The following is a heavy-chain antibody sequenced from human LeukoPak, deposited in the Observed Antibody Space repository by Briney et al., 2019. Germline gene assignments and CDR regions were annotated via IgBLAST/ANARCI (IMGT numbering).Heavy chain of an antibody. D-gene: IGHD2-2*01. V-gene: IGHV1-8*01. CDR1: GYTFTSYY. CDR2: MNPNSGNT. J-gene: IGHJ3*02. CDR3: ARGEGYRSSTSCNDAFDI. Sequence: GASVKVSCKASGYTFTSYYMHWVRQAPGQGLEWMGWMNPNSGNTGYAQKFQGRVTITRNTSISTAYMELSSLRSEDTAVYYCARGEGYRSSTSCNDAFDIWGQGTMVTVSS.